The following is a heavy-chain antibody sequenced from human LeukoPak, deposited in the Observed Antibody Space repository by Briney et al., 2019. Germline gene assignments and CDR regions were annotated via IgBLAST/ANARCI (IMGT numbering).Heavy chain of an antibody. CDR1: GYTFSSHG. CDR3: ASGTTDIVVVPATLRNYYFDY. CDR2: ISAYNGNT. D-gene: IGHD2-2*01. J-gene: IGHJ4*02. V-gene: IGHV1-18*01. Sequence: ASVKVSCKTSGYTFSSHGISWVRQAPGQGLEWMGWISAYNGNTNYAQNVQGRVTLTTDTSTSTAYMELRSLRSDDTAVYYCASGTTDIVVVPATLRNYYFDYWGQGTLVTVSS.